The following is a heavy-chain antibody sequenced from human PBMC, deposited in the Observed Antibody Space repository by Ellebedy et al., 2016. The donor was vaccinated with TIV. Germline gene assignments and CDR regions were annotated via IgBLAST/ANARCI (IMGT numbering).Heavy chain of an antibody. CDR1: GGSISSYY. D-gene: IGHD4-23*01. Sequence: SETLSLXCTVPGGSISSYYWSWIRQFPGKGLEWIGYISYSGATNYNPSLRGRVTISLDTSKNQFSLKVTSVTAADTAEYYCARLPYYGSNSRGAVDIWGQGTMVTVSS. CDR2: ISYSGAT. CDR3: ARLPYYGSNSRGAVDI. J-gene: IGHJ3*02. V-gene: IGHV4-59*01.